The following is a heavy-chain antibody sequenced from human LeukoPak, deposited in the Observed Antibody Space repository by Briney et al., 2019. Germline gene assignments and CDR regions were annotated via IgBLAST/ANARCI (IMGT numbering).Heavy chain of an antibody. D-gene: IGHD3-10*01. CDR1: GGSFSGYY. J-gene: IGHJ4*02. V-gene: IGHV4-34*01. CDR3: ARGRSTVPVTMVRGVIRPRPRFDY. Sequence: PSETLSLTCAVYGGSFSGYYWSWIRQPPGKGLEWIGEINHSGSTNYNPSLKSRVTISVDTSKNQFSLKLSSVTAADTAVYYCARGRSTVPVTMVRGVIRPRPRFDYWGQGTLVTVSS. CDR2: INHSGST.